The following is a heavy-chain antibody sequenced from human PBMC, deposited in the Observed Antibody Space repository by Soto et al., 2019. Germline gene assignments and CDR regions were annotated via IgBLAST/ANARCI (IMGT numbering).Heavy chain of an antibody. J-gene: IGHJ4*02. CDR2: IYYSGST. CDR1: GGSISSSSYY. CDR3: ARHDPDIVVVPAAIDY. Sequence: SETLSLTYTVSGGSISSSSYYWGWIRQPPGKGLEWIGSIYYSGSTYYNPSLKSRVTISVDTSKNQFSLKLSSVTAADTAVYYCARHDPDIVVVPAAIDYWGQGTLVTVSS. V-gene: IGHV4-39*01. D-gene: IGHD2-2*01.